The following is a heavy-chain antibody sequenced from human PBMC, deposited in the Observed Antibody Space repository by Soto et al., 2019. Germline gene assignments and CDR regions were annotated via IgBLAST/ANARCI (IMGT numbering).Heavy chain of an antibody. Sequence: QITLKESGPALVKPTQTLTLTCTFSGFSLNTCGVGVGRIRQPPGKALEWLALIYWDDDKRYTPSLKSRLTIAHDRSKTQVVPTMTNTDPVDTAMYFCANMGESTAYDQGQWAFEHWGRATLVSVSS. CDR2: IYWDDDK. CDR1: GFSLNTCGVG. CDR3: ANMGESTAYDQGQWAFEH. J-gene: IGHJ4*02. D-gene: IGHD3-16*01. V-gene: IGHV2-5*02.